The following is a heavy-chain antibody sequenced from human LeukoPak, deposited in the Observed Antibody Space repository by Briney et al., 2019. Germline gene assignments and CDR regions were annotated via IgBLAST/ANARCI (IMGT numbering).Heavy chain of an antibody. D-gene: IGHD1-26*01. V-gene: IGHV3-30*01. J-gene: IGHJ4*02. CDR1: GFTFSDYA. Sequence: PGGSLRLSCAASGFTFSDYAMHWIHQTPGMGLGWVASISYDGNHKFYADSVKGRFTLSRDSSTNTVSLQMHSLRPEDTAVYYSARDFIDGVVGARAFDYWGLGTLVTVSS. CDR3: ARDFIDGVVGARAFDY. CDR2: ISYDGNHK.